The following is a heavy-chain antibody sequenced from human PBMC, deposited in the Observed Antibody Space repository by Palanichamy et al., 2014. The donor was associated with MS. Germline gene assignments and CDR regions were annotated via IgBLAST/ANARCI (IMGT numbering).Heavy chain of an antibody. V-gene: IGHV3-66*01. Sequence: EVQLVESGGGLVQPGGSLRLSCATSGFTVSTNHMSWVRQTPGKGLEWVSFLYRGGSTYYADSVKDRFAISRDNSKNTLYLQMNSLRAEDTSVYYCARARAASTATSFAGFDIWGQGTMVTVSS. CDR1: GFTVSTNH. J-gene: IGHJ3*02. CDR2: LYRGGST. D-gene: IGHD1-1*01. CDR3: ARARAASTATSFAGFDI.